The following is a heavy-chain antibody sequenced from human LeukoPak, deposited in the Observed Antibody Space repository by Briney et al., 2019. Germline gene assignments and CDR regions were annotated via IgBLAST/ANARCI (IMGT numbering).Heavy chain of an antibody. CDR3: AREGGYYYYYMDV. V-gene: IGHV4-4*07. Sequence: PSETLSLTCTVSGYSISSGYYWSWIRQPAGKGLEWIGRIYTSGSTNYNPSLKSRVTMSVDTSKNQFSLKLSSVTAADTAVYYCAREGGYYYYYMDVWGKGTTVTVSS. J-gene: IGHJ6*03. CDR1: GYSISSGYY. CDR2: IYTSGST. D-gene: IGHD2-15*01.